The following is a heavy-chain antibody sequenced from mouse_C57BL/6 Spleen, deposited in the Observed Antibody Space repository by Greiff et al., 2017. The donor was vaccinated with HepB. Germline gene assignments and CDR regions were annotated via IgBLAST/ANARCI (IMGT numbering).Heavy chain of an antibody. CDR3: ARQVYGNYMDY. Sequence: EVKVVESGGDLVKPGGSLKLSCAASGFTFSSYGMSWVRQTPDKRLEWVATISSGGSYTYYPDSVKGRFTISRDNAKNTLYLQMSSLKSEDTAMYYCARQVYGNYMDYWGQGTSVTVSS. CDR1: GFTFSSYG. V-gene: IGHV5-6*01. D-gene: IGHD2-1*01. J-gene: IGHJ4*01. CDR2: ISSGGSYT.